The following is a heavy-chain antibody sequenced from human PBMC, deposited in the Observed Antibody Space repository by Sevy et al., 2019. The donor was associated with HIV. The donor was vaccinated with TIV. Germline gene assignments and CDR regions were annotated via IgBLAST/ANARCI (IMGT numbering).Heavy chain of an antibody. J-gene: IGHJ5*02. Sequence: SETLSLTCTVSGGSISSSSYYWGWIRQPPGKGLEWIGSIYYSGSTYYNPSLKSRVTISVATSKNQFSLKLSSVTAADTAGYYCARTLSTSRTSWFDPWGQGTLVTVSS. V-gene: IGHV4-39*01. CDR3: ARTLSTSRTSWFDP. CDR1: GGSISSSSYY. CDR2: IYYSGST. D-gene: IGHD2-2*01.